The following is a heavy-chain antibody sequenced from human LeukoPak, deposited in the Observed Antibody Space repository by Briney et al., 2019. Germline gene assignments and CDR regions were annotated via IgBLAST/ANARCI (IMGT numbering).Heavy chain of an antibody. CDR2: IRSKAYGGTT. CDR1: GFTFGDYA. Sequence: GGSLRLSCTASGFTFGDYAMSWVRQAPGKGLEWVGFIRSKAYGGTTEYAASVKGRFTISRDDSKSIAYLQMNSLKTEDTAVYYCTTNGSGSYYKYYYYYMDVWGKGTTVTISS. D-gene: IGHD3-10*01. J-gene: IGHJ6*03. V-gene: IGHV3-49*04. CDR3: TTNGSGSYYKYYYYYMDV.